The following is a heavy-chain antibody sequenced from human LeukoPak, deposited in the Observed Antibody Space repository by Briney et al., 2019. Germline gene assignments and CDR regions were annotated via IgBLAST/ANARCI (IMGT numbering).Heavy chain of an antibody. V-gene: IGHV1-69*01. Sequence: SVKVSCKASGGTFSSYAISWVRQAPGQGLEWMGGIIPIFGTANYAQKFQGRVTTTADESTSTAYMELSSLRSEDTAVYYCASHYCSGGSCYLLAIDYWGQGTLVTVSS. CDR3: ASHYCSGGSCYLLAIDY. D-gene: IGHD2-15*01. J-gene: IGHJ4*02. CDR1: GGTFSSYA. CDR2: IIPIFGTA.